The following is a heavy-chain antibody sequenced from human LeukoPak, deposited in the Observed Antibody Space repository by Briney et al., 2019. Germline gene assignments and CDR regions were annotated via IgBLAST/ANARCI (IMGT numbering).Heavy chain of an antibody. Sequence: PSDTLSLTCTVSDGSITKDFWSWIRQPPGKGLEWFGFTYYSGTTNYNPSLKSRVTLSVDTSRNQFSLKLNSVTAADTAVYYGARRSSIYDFWSGTNWFDPWGQGTLVTVSS. D-gene: IGHD3-3*01. J-gene: IGHJ5*02. V-gene: IGHV4-59*08. CDR1: DGSITKDF. CDR2: TYYSGTT. CDR3: ARRSSIYDFWSGTNWFDP.